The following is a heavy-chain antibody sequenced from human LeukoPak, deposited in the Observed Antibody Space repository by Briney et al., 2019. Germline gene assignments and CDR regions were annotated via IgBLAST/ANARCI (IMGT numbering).Heavy chain of an antibody. Sequence: GGSLRLSCAASGFAFSTYWMHWVRQAPGKGPVWVSRISPDGRDTIYADSVKGRFTISRDNAKNSLYLQMNSLRAEDTAVYYCARDRYVGTTTAGDSDSWGQGTLVTVSS. J-gene: IGHJ4*02. D-gene: IGHD1-26*01. CDR1: GFAFSTYW. CDR2: ISPDGRDT. CDR3: ARDRYVGTTTAGDSDS. V-gene: IGHV3-74*01.